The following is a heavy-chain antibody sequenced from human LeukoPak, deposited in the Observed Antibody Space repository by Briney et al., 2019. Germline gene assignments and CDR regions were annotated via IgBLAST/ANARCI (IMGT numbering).Heavy chain of an antibody. J-gene: IGHJ5*02. V-gene: IGHV3-53*01. D-gene: IGHD4-17*01. CDR3: AKDFSAGGNYGYGRLDP. CDR2: IYRGDAT. Sequence: GGSLRLSCAASGFSVSENYMSWVRQAPGKGLEWVSVIYRGDATYYADSVKGRFTISRDSFENTVYLQMDSLRAEDTAVYYCAKDFSAGGNYGYGRLDPWGQGTLVTVSS. CDR1: GFSVSENY.